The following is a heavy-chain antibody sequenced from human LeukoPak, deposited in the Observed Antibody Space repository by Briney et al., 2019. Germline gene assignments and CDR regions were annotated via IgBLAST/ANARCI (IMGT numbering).Heavy chain of an antibody. CDR1: GFTFSNAW. V-gene: IGHV3-15*01. CDR3: ARVEIGVSAFDI. D-gene: IGHD5-12*01. Sequence: PGGSLRLSCAASGFTFSNAWMSWVRQAPGKGLEWVGRIKSETKGGTTDYAAPVKGRFTISRDNSKNTLYLQMNSLRAEDTAVYYCARVEIGVSAFDIWGQGTMVTVSS. J-gene: IGHJ3*02. CDR2: IKSETKGGTT.